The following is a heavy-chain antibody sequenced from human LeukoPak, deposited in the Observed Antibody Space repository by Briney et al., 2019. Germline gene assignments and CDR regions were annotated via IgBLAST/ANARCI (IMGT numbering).Heavy chain of an antibody. J-gene: IGHJ4*02. Sequence: SETLSLTCAVYGGSFSGCYWSCIRQPPGKGLEWIGEINQSGSTNYNPSLKSRVTISVDTSKNQFSLKLISVTAADTAVYYCATGRYYYGSGSTGWGQGTLVTVSS. CDR2: INQSGST. D-gene: IGHD3-10*01. CDR3: ATGRYYYGSGSTG. V-gene: IGHV4-34*01. CDR1: GGSFSGCY.